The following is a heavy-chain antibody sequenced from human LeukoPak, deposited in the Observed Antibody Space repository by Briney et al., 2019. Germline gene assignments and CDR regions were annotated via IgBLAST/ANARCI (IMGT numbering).Heavy chain of an antibody. Sequence: GGSLRLSCAASGLTFSSRAMTWVRQAPGKGLEWVSTISTSGDGTYYADSVKGRFIISRDNSKNTLFLQMNSLRAEDTAVYYCANRNYYLDSWGQGTLVTVSS. CDR3: ANRNYYLDS. CDR1: GLTFSSRA. J-gene: IGHJ4*02. CDR2: ISTSGDGT. V-gene: IGHV3-23*01.